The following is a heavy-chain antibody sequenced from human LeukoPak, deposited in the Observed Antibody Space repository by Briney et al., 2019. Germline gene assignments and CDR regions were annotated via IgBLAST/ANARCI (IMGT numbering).Heavy chain of an antibody. CDR1: GGSISSTTYY. Sequence: PSETLSLTCSVFGGSISSTTYYWVWIRQPPGKGLECIATKHYTARAYYNPSLKSRVTITADTSKNQFSLKLSSVTAADTAVYYCARDMGYYDSSGYYQTRDNAFDIWGQGTMVTFSS. CDR3: ARDMGYYDSSGYYQTRDNAFDI. CDR2: KHYTARA. D-gene: IGHD3-22*01. V-gene: IGHV4-39*07. J-gene: IGHJ3*02.